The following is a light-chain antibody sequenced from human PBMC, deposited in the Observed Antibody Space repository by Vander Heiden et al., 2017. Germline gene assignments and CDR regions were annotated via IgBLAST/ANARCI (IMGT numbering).Light chain of an antibody. V-gene: IGKV1-33*01. CDR2: DAS. Sequence: DIQMTQSPSSLSASVGDRVTITCQASQDISNYFNWYQQKPGKAPKLLIYDASNLETGVPSRFSGSGSGTDFTFTISSLQPEDIATYYCQQYDNFPFTFGPGTKVDIK. CDR1: QDISNY. J-gene: IGKJ3*01. CDR3: QQYDNFPFT.